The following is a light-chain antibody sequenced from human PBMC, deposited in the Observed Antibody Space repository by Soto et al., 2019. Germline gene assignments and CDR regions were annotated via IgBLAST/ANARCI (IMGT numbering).Light chain of an antibody. Sequence: DIQMTQSPSTVSASVGDRVTITCRASQNIGGWLAWYQQKPGKAPKLLIYHASTWETGVPSRFIGSGSGTEFTLTISSLQPDDFATYYCQQYSTYLNTFGQGTKVDIK. CDR2: HAS. V-gene: IGKV1-5*01. J-gene: IGKJ2*01. CDR1: QNIGGW. CDR3: QQYSTYLNT.